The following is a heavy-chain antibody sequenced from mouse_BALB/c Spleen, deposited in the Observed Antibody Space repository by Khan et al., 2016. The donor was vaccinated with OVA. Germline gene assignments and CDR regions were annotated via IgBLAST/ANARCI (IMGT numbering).Heavy chain of an antibody. Sequence: QIQLVQSGPELKKPGETVKISCKASGYTFTNYGMNWVKQAPGKDLKWMGWINTYTGEPTYADDFKGRFAFSLETSASTAYLKINNLKNEETATYFCARVGYNGTMDSWGQGTSVTGSS. J-gene: IGHJ4*01. CDR3: ARVGYNGTMDS. CDR1: GYTFTNYG. D-gene: IGHD4-1*01. CDR2: INTYTGEP. V-gene: IGHV9-3-1*01.